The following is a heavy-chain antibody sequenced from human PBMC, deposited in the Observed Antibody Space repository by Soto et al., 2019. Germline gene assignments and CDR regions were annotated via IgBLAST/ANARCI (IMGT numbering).Heavy chain of an antibody. CDR2: ISHDGTNK. V-gene: IGHV3-30*18. D-gene: IGHD3-22*01. CDR3: AKDEYYSSRRGYYIFDS. Sequence: QAQLVESGGGVVQPGESLRLSCEVSGFTFSAYGMHWVRQAPGKGLEWVAAISHDGTNKNYGDSVKGGFTISRDNSKKTLYVNIYRMRPADTVIYYFAKDEYYSSRRGYYIFDSWGQESLVTVS. J-gene: IGHJ4*02. CDR1: GFTFSAYG.